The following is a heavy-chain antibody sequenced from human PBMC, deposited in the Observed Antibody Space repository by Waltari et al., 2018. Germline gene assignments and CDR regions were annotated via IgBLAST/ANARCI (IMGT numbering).Heavy chain of an antibody. D-gene: IGHD3-22*01. CDR2: INWKGDKV. J-gene: IGHJ4*02. CDR1: GFTFVDYG. V-gene: IGHV3-20*04. Sequence: VESGGGVIRPGGSLRLSCEASGFTFVDYGMSWVRRGPGKGLEWIAGINWKGDKVAYGDAVRGRFIISRDNAKNLLYLQMNTVGLDDTALYYCARGGDSSWPRWGQGTLVTVSA. CDR3: ARGGDSSWPR.